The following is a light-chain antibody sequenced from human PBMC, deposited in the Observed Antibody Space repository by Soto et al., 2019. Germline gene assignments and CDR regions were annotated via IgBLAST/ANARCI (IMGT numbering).Light chain of an antibody. CDR3: SSYTSSNTLI. CDR2: EVS. Sequence: QSVLTQPPSVSGSPGQSVTISCSGTSSDVGGYNRVSWYQQPPGTAPKLVIFEVSNRPSGVPDRFSGSKSGNTASLAISGLRAEDEADYYCSSYTSSNTLIFGGGTKLTVL. CDR1: SSDVGGYNR. J-gene: IGLJ2*01. V-gene: IGLV2-18*02.